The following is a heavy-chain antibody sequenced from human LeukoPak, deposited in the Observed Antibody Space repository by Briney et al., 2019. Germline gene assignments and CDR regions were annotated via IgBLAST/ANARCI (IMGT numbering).Heavy chain of an antibody. CDR2: ISSSSSYI. CDR3: ARGGTYQPLLCY. CDR1: GFTFSSYI. Sequence: GGSLRLSCAASGFTFSSYIMNWLRQAPGKGLEWVSSISSSSSYIYYADSVKGRFTISRDNAKNSLYLQMNSLRAEDTAVYYCARGGTYQPLLCYWGQGTLVTVSS. D-gene: IGHD2-2*01. J-gene: IGHJ4*02. V-gene: IGHV3-21*01.